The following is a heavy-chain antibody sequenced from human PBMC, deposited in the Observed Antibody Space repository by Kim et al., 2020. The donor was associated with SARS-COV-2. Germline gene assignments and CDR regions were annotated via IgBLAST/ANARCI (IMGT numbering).Heavy chain of an antibody. Sequence: SETLSLTCTVSGGSISSYYWSWIRQPPGKGLEWIGYIYYSGSTNYNPSLKSRVTISVDTSKNQFSLKLSSVTAADTAVYYCARHLNYNYYDSSGYYWAMDVWGQGTTVTVSS. CDR3: ARHLNYNYYDSSGYYWAMDV. J-gene: IGHJ6*02. V-gene: IGHV4-59*08. CDR1: GGSISSYY. D-gene: IGHD3-22*01. CDR2: IYYSGST.